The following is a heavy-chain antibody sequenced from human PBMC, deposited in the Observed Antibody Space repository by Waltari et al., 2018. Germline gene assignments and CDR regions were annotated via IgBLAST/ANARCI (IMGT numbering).Heavy chain of an antibody. D-gene: IGHD3-16*02. CDR2: ISYDGSNK. CDR1: GFTFSSYG. Sequence: QVQLVESGGGVVQPGRSLRLSCAASGFTFSSYGMHWVRQAPGKGLEWVAVISYDGSNKHYADSVKGRFTISRDNSKSTLYLQMNSLRAEDTAVYYGAGDRELSDFDYWGQGTLVTVSS. J-gene: IGHJ4*02. CDR3: AGDRELSDFDY. V-gene: IGHV3-30*03.